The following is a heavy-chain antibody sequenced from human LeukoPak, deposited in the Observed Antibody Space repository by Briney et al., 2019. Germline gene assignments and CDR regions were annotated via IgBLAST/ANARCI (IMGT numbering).Heavy chain of an antibody. Sequence: GGSLRLSCVVSGITLSNYGMSWVRQAPGKGLEWVAGISDRGGSTNYADSVKGRFTISRDNPKNTLYLQMNSLSSEDTAVYFCAKRGVVIRAVLVVGFHKEAYYFDSWGQGALVTVSS. V-gene: IGHV3-23*01. D-gene: IGHD2-15*01. CDR3: AKRGVVIRAVLVVGFHKEAYYFDS. CDR1: GITLSNYG. CDR2: ISDRGGST. J-gene: IGHJ4*02.